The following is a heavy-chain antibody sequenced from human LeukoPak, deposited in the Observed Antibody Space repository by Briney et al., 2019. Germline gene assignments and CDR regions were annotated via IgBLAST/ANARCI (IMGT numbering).Heavy chain of an antibody. D-gene: IGHD3-10*01. CDR1: GFSVSSNY. Sequence: GGSLRLSCAASGFSVSSNYMNWVRQAPGKGLEWVSLIHSGGSTYFADSVKGRFAISRDNSRNILYLQMNSLRAEDTAVYYCARDFMAGFYFHYWGQGTLVTVSS. CDR3: ARDFMAGFYFHY. V-gene: IGHV3-66*01. CDR2: IHSGGST. J-gene: IGHJ4*02.